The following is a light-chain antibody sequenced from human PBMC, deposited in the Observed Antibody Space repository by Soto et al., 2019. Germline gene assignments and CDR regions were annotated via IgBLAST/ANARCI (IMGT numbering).Light chain of an antibody. CDR2: RAS. CDR3: QQYNSWPIT. V-gene: IGKV3-15*01. Sequence: MTQSPDTLYVSTGERVTLSCRASQSVSDNLAWYQQKPGQGPRLLVYRASTRTLGIPARFSGSESGTEFTLTISSLQSEDFAVYYCQQYNSWPITFGQGTRLEIK. J-gene: IGKJ5*01. CDR1: QSVSDN.